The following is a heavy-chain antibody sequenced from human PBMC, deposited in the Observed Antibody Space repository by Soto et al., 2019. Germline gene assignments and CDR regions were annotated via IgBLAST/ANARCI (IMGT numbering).Heavy chain of an antibody. CDR1: GGTFRSHA. J-gene: IGHJ4*02. CDR2: IIPIFGTA. Sequence: GCPGKGSCKAFGGTFRSHAISWVRQAPGQGLEWMGGIIPIFGTANYAQKFQGRVTITADESTSTAYMELSSLRSEDTAVYYCASPGYSYGPFDYWGQGTLVTSPQ. D-gene: IGHD5-18*01. CDR3: ASPGYSYGPFDY. V-gene: IGHV1-69*13.